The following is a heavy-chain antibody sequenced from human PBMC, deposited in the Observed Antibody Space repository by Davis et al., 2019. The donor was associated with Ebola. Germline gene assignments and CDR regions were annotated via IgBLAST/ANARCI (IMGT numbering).Heavy chain of an antibody. J-gene: IGHJ2*01. D-gene: IGHD4-17*01. CDR2: IYHSGST. V-gene: IGHV4-38-2*02. CDR1: GASIRPYY. CDR3: ARGYGVFYWYFDL. Sequence: SETLSLTCTVSGASIRPYYWSWIRQPPGKGLKWIGSIYHSGSTYYNPSLKSRVTISVDTSKNQFSLKLSSVTAADTAVYYCARGYGVFYWYFDLWGRGTLVTVSS.